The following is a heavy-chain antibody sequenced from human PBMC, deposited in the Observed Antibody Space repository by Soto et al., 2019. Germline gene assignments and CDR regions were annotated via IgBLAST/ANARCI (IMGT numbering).Heavy chain of an antibody. J-gene: IGHJ4*02. V-gene: IGHV1-3*01. Sequence: QVQLVQSGAEVTKPGASVKVSCEASGYSFTTYAIHWVRQAPGQRLEWMGWINPGKGDTKYSSVFQGRVTISRDTSASTAYMELSSLRSGDTAVYFCAREGFSSAYGYWGQGTLVTVSS. D-gene: IGHD5-18*01. CDR3: AREGFSSAYGY. CDR2: INPGKGDT. CDR1: GYSFTTYA.